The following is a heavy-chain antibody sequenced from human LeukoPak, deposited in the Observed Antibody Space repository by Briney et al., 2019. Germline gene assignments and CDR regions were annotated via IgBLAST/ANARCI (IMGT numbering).Heavy chain of an antibody. V-gene: IGHV1-69*04. D-gene: IGHD2-21*02. CDR2: IIPILGIA. J-gene: IGHJ4*02. CDR1: GATCNNYA. Sequence: SVKVSCKASGATCNNYAFSWVRQAPGQGLEWMGRIIPILGIANYAQKFQGRVTITADKSTSTAYMELSSLGSEDTAVYYCARDSVLGCRGDCYTHFDYWGQGTLVTVSS. CDR3: ARDSVLGCRGDCYTHFDY.